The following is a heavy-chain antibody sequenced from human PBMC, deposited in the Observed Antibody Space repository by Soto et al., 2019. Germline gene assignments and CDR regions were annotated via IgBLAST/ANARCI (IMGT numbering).Heavy chain of an antibody. CDR1: GFTVSSNS. V-gene: IGHV3-53*01. Sequence: GGSLRLSCAASGFTVSSNSMSWVRQAPGKGLEWVSLIYTAGGTYYGDSVKGRFTISRDTSKDTLSLQMTSLRADDTAVYYCARDNSMLGAPFHYWGQGTLVTVSS. CDR2: IYTAGGT. J-gene: IGHJ4*02. CDR3: ARDNSMLGAPFHY. D-gene: IGHD3-16*01.